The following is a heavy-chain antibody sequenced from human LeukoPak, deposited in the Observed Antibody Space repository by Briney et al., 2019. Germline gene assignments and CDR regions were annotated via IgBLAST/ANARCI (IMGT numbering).Heavy chain of an antibody. CDR3: AKNTMAWSYFDY. CDR1: GFIFSSYA. V-gene: IGHV3-23*01. Sequence: GRSLRLSCEASGFIFSSYAMSWVRQAPGKGLEWVSTVSGSGGSTYYADSVKGRFTISRDNSKNTLYLQINSLTAEDTAVYYCAKNTMAWSYFDYWGQGTLVTVSS. CDR2: VSGSGGST. D-gene: IGHD3/OR15-3a*01. J-gene: IGHJ4*02.